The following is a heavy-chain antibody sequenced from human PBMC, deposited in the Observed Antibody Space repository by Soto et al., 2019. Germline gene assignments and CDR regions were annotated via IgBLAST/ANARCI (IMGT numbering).Heavy chain of an antibody. Sequence: ASVKGACKTSGYSFAGHYLHWVRQAPGQGLDWMGWINPNSGGTIYAQKFQGRVTMTRDTSISTAYMVLTSLRSDDTAVYYCARDSHYAIWTGYSGGRRHTWFDPRGQG. D-gene: IGHD3-9*01. CDR1: GYSFAGHY. CDR3: ARDSHYAIWTGYSGGRRHTWFDP. V-gene: IGHV1-2*02. J-gene: IGHJ5*02. CDR2: INPNSGGT.